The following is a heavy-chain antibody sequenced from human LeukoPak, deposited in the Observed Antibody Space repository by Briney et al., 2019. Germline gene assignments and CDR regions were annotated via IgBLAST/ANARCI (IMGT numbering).Heavy chain of an antibody. J-gene: IGHJ5*02. CDR1: GGSISSYY. D-gene: IGHD5-24*01. CDR3: ARGLMATGWFDP. Sequence: SETLSLTCTVPGGSISSYYWSWIRQPPGKGLEWIGYIYYSGSTNYNPSLKSRVTISVDTSKNQFSLKLSSVTAADTAVYYCARGLMATGWFDPWGQGTLVTVSS. V-gene: IGHV4-59*01. CDR2: IYYSGST.